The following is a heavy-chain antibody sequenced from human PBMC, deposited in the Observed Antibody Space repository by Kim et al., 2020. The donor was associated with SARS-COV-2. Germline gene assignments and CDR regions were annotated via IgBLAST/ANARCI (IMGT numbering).Heavy chain of an antibody. CDR2: IIPIFGTA. D-gene: IGHD5-12*01. CDR1: GGTFSSYA. J-gene: IGHJ6*02. V-gene: IGHV1-69*13. CDR3: ARPGPYSGYGHYYYGMDV. Sequence: SVKVSCKASGGTFSSYAISWVRQAPGQGLEWMGGIIPIFGTANYAQKFQGRVTITADESTSTAYMELSSLRSEDTAVYYCARPGPYSGYGHYYYGMDVWGQGTTVTVSS.